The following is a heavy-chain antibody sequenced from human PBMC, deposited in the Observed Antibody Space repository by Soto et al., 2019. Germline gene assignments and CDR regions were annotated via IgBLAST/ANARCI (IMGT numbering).Heavy chain of an antibody. CDR3: NRVYYDSSGYHHFDY. V-gene: IGHV3-73*01. CDR2: IRSKANSYAT. Sequence: GGSLRLSCAASGFTFSGSAMHWVRQASGKGLEWVGRIRSKANSYATAYAASVKGRFTISRDDSKNTAYLQMNSLKTEDTAVYYCNRVYYDSSGYHHFDYWGQGTPVPVSS. D-gene: IGHD3-22*01. CDR1: GFTFSGSA. J-gene: IGHJ4*02.